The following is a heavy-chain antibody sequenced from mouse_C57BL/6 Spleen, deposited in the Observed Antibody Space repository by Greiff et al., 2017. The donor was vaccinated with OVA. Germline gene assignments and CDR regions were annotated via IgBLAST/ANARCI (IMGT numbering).Heavy chain of an antibody. Sequence: QVQLQQSGAELVKPGASVKISCKASGYAFSSYWMNWVKQRPGKGLEWIGQIYPGDGDTSYNGKFKGKATLTADKSSSTAYMQLSSLTSEDSAVYFCARWQDYAWFAYWGQGTLVTVSA. CDR3: ARWQDYAWFAY. CDR2: IYPGDGDT. V-gene: IGHV1-80*01. CDR1: GYAFSSYW. D-gene: IGHD2-4*01. J-gene: IGHJ3*01.